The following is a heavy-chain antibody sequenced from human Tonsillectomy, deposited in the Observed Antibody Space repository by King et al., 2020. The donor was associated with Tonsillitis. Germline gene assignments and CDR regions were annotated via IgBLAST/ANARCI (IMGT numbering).Heavy chain of an antibody. J-gene: IGHJ6*03. CDR1: GFTFSSYA. V-gene: IGHV3-23*04. Sequence: VQLVESGGGLVQPGGSLRLSCAVSGFTFSSYAMNWVRQAPGKGLEWVSAISGSGGSTFYADSVKGRFTISSDNSKNTLYLQMNSLTADDTAVYYCAKRGSSIRAASVRLYYFYYMDVWGKGTTVTVSS. CDR2: ISGSGGST. D-gene: IGHD6-6*01. CDR3: AKRGSSIRAASVRLYYFYYMDV.